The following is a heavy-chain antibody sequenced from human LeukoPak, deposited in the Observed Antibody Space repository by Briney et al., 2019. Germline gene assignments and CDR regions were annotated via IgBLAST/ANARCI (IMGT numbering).Heavy chain of an antibody. J-gene: IGHJ3*02. D-gene: IGHD2-2*01. CDR2: ISSSSSYT. V-gene: IGHV3-11*06. CDR1: GFTFSDYY. CDR3: ARARTYCSSTSCYLDAFDI. Sequence: GGSLRLSCAASGFTFSDYYVSWIRQAPGKGLEWVSYISSSSSYTNYADSVKGRFTISRDNAKNSLYLQMNSLRAEDTAVYYCARARTYCSSTSCYLDAFDIWGQGTMVTVSS.